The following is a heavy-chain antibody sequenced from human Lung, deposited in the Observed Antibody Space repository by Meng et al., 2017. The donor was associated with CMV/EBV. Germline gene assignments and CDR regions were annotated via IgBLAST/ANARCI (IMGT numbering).Heavy chain of an antibody. CDR3: AKVRSGWYYDY. CDR1: GFTFSSYA. J-gene: IGHJ4*02. CDR2: IYSGDSST. D-gene: IGHD6-19*01. V-gene: IGHV3-23*03. Sequence: GESLKISCAASGFTFSSYAMSWVRQAPGKGLEWVSFIYSGDSSTSYADSVKGRFTISRDNSKNTLYLQMNSLRAEDTAVYSCAKVRSGWYYDYWGQGTLVTVSS.